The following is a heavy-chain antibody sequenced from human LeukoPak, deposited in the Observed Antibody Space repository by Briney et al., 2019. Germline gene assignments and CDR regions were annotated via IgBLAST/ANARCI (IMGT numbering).Heavy chain of an antibody. D-gene: IGHD3-9*01. Sequence: PSGTLSLTCAVSGGSISSSNWWSWVRQPPGKGLEWIGEIYHSGSTNYNPSLKSRVTISVDKSKNQFSLKLSSVTAADTAVYYCARVGGDILTGYYNAWFDPWGQGTLVTVSS. CDR3: ARVGGDILTGYYNAWFDP. J-gene: IGHJ5*01. CDR1: GGSISSSNW. V-gene: IGHV4-4*02. CDR2: IYHSGST.